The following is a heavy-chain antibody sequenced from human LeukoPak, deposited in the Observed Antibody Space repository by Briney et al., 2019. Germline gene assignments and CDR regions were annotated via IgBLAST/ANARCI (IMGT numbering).Heavy chain of an antibody. CDR1: GGSISSYY. CDR2: IYTSGST. D-gene: IGHD3-16*02. CDR3: ARGEAFGGVIAFDY. J-gene: IGHJ4*02. Sequence: SETLSLTCTVSGGSISSYYWSWIRQPAGKGLEWIGRIYTSGSTNYNPSLKSRATISVDKYKNQFSLKLSSVTAADTAVYYCARGEAFGGVIAFDYWGQGTLVTVSS. V-gene: IGHV4-4*07.